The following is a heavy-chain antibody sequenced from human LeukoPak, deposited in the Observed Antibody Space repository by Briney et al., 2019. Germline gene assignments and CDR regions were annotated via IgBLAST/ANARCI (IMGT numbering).Heavy chain of an antibody. CDR2: IYYSGST. D-gene: IGHD4-17*01. CDR1: GGSISSGCYY. J-gene: IGHJ6*02. Sequence: SQTLSLTCTVSGGSISSGCYYWSWIRQHPGKGLEWIGCIYYSGSTYYNPSLKSRVTISVDTSKNQFSLKLSSVTAADTAVYYCTRDPTDYGDYYYYGMDVWGQGTTVTVSS. V-gene: IGHV4-31*03. CDR3: TRDPTDYGDYYYYGMDV.